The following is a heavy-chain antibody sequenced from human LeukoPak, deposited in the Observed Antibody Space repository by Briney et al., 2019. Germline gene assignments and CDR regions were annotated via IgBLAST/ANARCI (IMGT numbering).Heavy chain of an antibody. Sequence: GGSLRLSCAASGFTFNSYAMAWVRQAPGKGLEWVSSISGSGSSTYYADSVKGRFTISRDNSKNTLYLQMNSLRAEDTAVYYCAKGLFQSYFDYWGQGTLVTVSS. CDR3: AKGLFQSYFDY. V-gene: IGHV3-23*01. D-gene: IGHD2-21*01. CDR1: GFTFNSYA. CDR2: ISGSGSST. J-gene: IGHJ4*02.